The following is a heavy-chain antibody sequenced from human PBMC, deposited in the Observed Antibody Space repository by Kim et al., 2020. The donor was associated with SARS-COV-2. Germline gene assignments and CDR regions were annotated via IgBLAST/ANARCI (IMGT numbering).Heavy chain of an antibody. J-gene: IGHJ4*02. Sequence: GGSLRLSCTASGFTFSGASMDWVRQAPGKGLEWIAYIDSSGNAIAYADSVRGRFTISRDNGKSSLFLQMNSLRDEDTAVYFCARGQLWSFDYWGPGCLV. CDR1: GFTFSGAS. CDR2: IDSSGNAI. V-gene: IGHV3-48*02. D-gene: IGHD5-18*01. CDR3: ARGQLWSFDY.